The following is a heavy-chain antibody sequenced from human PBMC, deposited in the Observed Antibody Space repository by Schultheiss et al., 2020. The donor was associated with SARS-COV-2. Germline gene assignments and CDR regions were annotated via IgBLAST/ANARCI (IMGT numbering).Heavy chain of an antibody. Sequence: GGSLRLSCTASGFTFSTYWMNWVRQAPGKGLEWVANIKQDGSEKHYVDSVKGRFTISRDSSKKSVFLQMNSLRAEDTAVYYCSREGYYYFDYWGQGTLVTVSS. V-gene: IGHV3-7*01. CDR2: IKQDGSEK. J-gene: IGHJ4*02. CDR1: GFTFSTYW. CDR3: SREGYYYFDY. D-gene: IGHD3-16*01.